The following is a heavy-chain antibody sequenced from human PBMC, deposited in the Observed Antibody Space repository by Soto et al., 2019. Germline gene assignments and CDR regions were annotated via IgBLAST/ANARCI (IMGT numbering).Heavy chain of an antibody. D-gene: IGHD2-15*01. Sequence: ASVKVSCKASGYTFTDYAIHWVRQAPGQGLEWMGWINVGNGNTGYSRKFQGRVTNARDMSASTAYIEVTSLTSEDTAIYYCAREGAHYTPLDHWGKGNMVNVSA. V-gene: IGHV1-3*01. CDR1: GYTFTDYA. CDR3: AREGAHYTPLDH. J-gene: IGHJ4*02. CDR2: INVGNGNT.